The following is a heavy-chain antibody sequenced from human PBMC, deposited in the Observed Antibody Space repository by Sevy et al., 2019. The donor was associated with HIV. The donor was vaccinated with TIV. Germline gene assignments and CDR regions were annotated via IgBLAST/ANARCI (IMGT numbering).Heavy chain of an antibody. CDR3: ASTFRELLGLDAFDI. CDR2: ISPGDSDT. D-gene: IGHD3-10*01. J-gene: IGHJ3*02. Sequence: GESLKISCKGSGYSFADYLIAWVRQMPGKGLEWMGIISPGDSDTRYSPSFQGQVTISADKSIGTAYLPWSSLKASHSAMYYCASTFRELLGLDAFDIWGQGTMVTVSS. V-gene: IGHV5-51*01. CDR1: GYSFADYL.